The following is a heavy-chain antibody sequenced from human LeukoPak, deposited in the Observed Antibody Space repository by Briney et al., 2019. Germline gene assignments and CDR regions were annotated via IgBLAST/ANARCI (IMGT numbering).Heavy chain of an antibody. D-gene: IGHD6-19*01. Sequence: PSEILSLTCTVSGGSISSSSYYWGWIRQPPGKGLEWIGSIYYSGSTYYNPSLKSRVTISVDTSKNQFSLKLSSVTAADTAVYYCARPSSGWLNWFDPWGQGTLVTVSS. CDR1: GGSISSSSYY. CDR3: ARPSSGWLNWFDP. V-gene: IGHV4-39*01. CDR2: IYYSGST. J-gene: IGHJ5*02.